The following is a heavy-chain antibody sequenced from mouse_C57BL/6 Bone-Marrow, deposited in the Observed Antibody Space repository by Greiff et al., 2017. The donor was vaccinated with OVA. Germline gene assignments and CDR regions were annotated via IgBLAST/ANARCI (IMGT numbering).Heavy chain of an antibody. CDR2: LYPGDGDT. J-gene: IGHJ3*01. Sequence: QVQLQQSGAELVKPGASVKISCKASGYAFSTYWMHWVKQRPGQGLEWIGQLYPGDGDTNYTGTFKGKATLTADTSSSTAYMQLTSLTTADAAVYFCARGADWGQGTLVTVSA. CDR1: GYAFSTYW. CDR3: ARGAD. V-gene: IGHV1-80*01.